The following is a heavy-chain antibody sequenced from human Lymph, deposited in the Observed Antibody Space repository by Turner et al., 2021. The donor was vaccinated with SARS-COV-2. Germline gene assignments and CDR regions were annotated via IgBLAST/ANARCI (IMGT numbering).Heavy chain of an antibody. J-gene: IGHJ4*02. Sequence: EVQLLESGVGVVQPGGSLSVACAVSGFTFSSYAMSWVRQAPGKGLGWVSTISGSGGSTYYADSVKGRFTISRDNSKNTLYLQMNSLRAEDTAVYYCAKNEMAMIVVVITLFDYWGQGTLVTVSS. V-gene: IGHV3-23*01. CDR3: AKNEMAMIVVVITLFDY. CDR2: ISGSGGST. CDR1: GFTFSSYA. D-gene: IGHD3-22*01.